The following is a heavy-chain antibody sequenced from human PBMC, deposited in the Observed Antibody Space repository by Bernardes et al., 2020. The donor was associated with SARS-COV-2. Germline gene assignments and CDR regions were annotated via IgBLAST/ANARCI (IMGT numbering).Heavy chain of an antibody. CDR3: ARDLTYYDILTGYSAPSYYYYYYGMDV. CDR2: IWYDGTNK. J-gene: IGHJ6*02. V-gene: IGHV3-33*01. Sequence: GGSLRLSCAASGFTFSSYGMHWVRQAPGKGLEWVAVIWYDGTNKYYADSVKGRFTISRDNSKNTLYLQMNSLRAEDTAVYYCARDLTYYDILTGYSAPSYYYYYYGMDVWGQGTTVTVSS. D-gene: IGHD3-9*01. CDR1: GFTFSSYG.